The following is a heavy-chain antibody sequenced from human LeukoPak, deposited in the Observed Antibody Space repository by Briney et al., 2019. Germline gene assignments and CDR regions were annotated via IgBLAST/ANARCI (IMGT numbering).Heavy chain of an antibody. Sequence: PGGSLRLSCVASGFIFSNYGIHWVRQAPGKGLEWVALIWYDGSNKYYADSVKGRFTISRDNSKHTLYLQMNSLRAEDTAVYYCARDLDYSGSYYYYGMDVWGQGTTVTVS. J-gene: IGHJ6*02. CDR2: IWYDGSNK. D-gene: IGHD1-26*01. V-gene: IGHV3-33*01. CDR1: GFIFSNYG. CDR3: ARDLDYSGSYYYYGMDV.